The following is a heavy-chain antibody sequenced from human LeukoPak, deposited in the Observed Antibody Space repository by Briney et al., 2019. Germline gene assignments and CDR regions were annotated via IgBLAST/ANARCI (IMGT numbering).Heavy chain of an antibody. Sequence: GGSLRLSCAASGVIFSSSAMSWVRQAPGKGLEWVSAISGSGGSTYYADSVKGRFTISRDNSKNTLYLQMNSLRAEDTAVYYCAKSMVRGVIRPDAFDIWGQGTMVTVSS. D-gene: IGHD3-10*01. J-gene: IGHJ3*02. CDR1: GVIFSSSA. CDR3: AKSMVRGVIRPDAFDI. V-gene: IGHV3-23*01. CDR2: ISGSGGST.